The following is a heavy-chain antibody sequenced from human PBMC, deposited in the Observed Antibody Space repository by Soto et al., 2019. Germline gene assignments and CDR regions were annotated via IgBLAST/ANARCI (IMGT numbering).Heavy chain of an antibody. CDR2: SSGSGGST. CDR1: GFTFSSYA. Sequence: GVSLILSCAASGFTFSSYAMSWVRQAPGKGLEWVSASSGSGGSTYYADSVKGRFTISRDNSKNTLYLQMNSLRAEDTAVHYCTTEGLNRCSSTSPYCYSYGMEVWGQGTTVTVYS. J-gene: IGHJ6*02. CDR3: TTEGLNRCSSTSPYCYSYGMEV. D-gene: IGHD2-2*01. V-gene: IGHV3-23*01.